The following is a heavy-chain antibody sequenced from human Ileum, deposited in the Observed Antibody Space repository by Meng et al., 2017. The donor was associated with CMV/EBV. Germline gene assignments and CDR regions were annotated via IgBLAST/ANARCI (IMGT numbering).Heavy chain of an antibody. CDR3: AGNPEGTWVDY. CDR1: GGSIRSGGYY. V-gene: IGHV4-31*02. J-gene: IGHJ4*02. D-gene: IGHD1-1*01. CDR2: IYYSGST. Sequence: GSGGSIRSGGYYWSWIRQHPGNGLEWIGCIYYSGSTYYTPSLKSRVTISVDTSKNQFSLKLYSVTAADTAVYYCAGNPEGTWVDYWGQGTLVTVSS.